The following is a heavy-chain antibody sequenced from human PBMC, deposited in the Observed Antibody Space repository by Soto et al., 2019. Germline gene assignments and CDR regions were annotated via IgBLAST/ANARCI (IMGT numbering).Heavy chain of an antibody. J-gene: IGHJ3*02. CDR3: AMYYYDRSGYTGAFDI. Sequence: GSVKVSVKTYGYPFTSHDINLLRQATGHGLEWMGWMNPNSGNTGYAQKFQGRVTMTRDTSITTAYMELSSLRSEDTAVYYCAMYYYDRSGYTGAFDIWGLGTMVTVSS. CDR2: MNPNSGNT. V-gene: IGHV1-8*01. CDR1: GYPFTSHD. D-gene: IGHD3-22*01.